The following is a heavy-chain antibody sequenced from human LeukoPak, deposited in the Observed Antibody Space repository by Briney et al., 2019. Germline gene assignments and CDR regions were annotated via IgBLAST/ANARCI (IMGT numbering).Heavy chain of an antibody. CDR3: ARHSGSYYDNYDY. D-gene: IGHD1-26*01. J-gene: IGHJ4*02. Sequence: PSETLSLTCTVSGGSINNYYWSWIPQPPGKGLEWIGYISYSGSTNYNPSLKGRVTISVDTSKNQFSLKLNSVTATDTAVYYCARHSGSYYDNYDYWGQGTLVTVSS. CDR2: ISYSGST. CDR1: GGSINNYY. V-gene: IGHV4-59*08.